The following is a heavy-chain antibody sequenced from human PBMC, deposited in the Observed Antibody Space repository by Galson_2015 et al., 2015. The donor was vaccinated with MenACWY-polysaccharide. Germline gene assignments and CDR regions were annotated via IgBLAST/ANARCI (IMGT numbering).Heavy chain of an antibody. CDR1: GYTFTSYD. J-gene: IGHJ4*02. Sequence: VKVSCKASGYTFTSYDINWVRQATGQGLEWMGWMNPNSGNTGYAQKFQGRVTMTRNTSISTAYMELSSLRSEDTAVYYCARGFFYDSSGYYFASPYSRVVDWGQGTLVTVSS. CDR2: MNPNSGNT. CDR3: ARGFFYDSSGYYFASPYSRVVD. D-gene: IGHD3-22*01. V-gene: IGHV1-8*01.